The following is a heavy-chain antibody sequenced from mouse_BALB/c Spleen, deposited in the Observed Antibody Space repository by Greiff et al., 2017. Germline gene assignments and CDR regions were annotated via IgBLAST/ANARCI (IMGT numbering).Heavy chain of an antibody. CDR3: ARGGFYYGSSYWYFDV. D-gene: IGHD1-1*01. Sequence: EVKLVESGGGLVQPGGSRKLSCAASGFTFSSFGMHWVRQAPEKGLEWVAYISSGSSTIYYADTVKGRFTISRDNPKNTLFLQMTSLRSEDTAMYYCARGGFYYGSSYWYFDVWGAGTTVTVSS. CDR2: ISSGSSTI. CDR1: GFTFSSFG. V-gene: IGHV5-17*02. J-gene: IGHJ1*01.